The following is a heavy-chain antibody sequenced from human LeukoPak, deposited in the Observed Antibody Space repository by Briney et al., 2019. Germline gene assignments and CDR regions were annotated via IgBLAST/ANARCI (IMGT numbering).Heavy chain of an antibody. CDR3: AKDSRTDYYYYMDV. V-gene: IGHV3-9*01. CDR1: GFTFDDYA. CDR2: ISWNSGSI. J-gene: IGHJ6*03. D-gene: IGHD1-14*01. Sequence: QPGRSLRLSCAASGFTFDDYAMHWVRQAPGKGLEWVSGISWNSGSIGYADSVKGRFTISRDNAKNSLYLQMNSLRAEDTALYYCAKDSRTDYYYYMDVWGKGTTVTISS.